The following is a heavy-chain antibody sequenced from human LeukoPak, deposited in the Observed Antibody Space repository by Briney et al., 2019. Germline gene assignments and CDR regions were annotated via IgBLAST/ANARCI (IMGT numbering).Heavy chain of an antibody. CDR3: ARADRPGTFYAFDI. V-gene: IGHV3-23*01. Sequence: GGSLRLSCAASGFTFTSYAMNWVRQAPGKGLEWVSAISGSGGNTYYADSVKGRFTISRDNSKNTLYLQMNSLRAEDTAVYYCARADRPGTFYAFDIWGQGTMVTVSS. CDR1: GFTFTSYA. CDR2: ISGSGGNT. J-gene: IGHJ3*02.